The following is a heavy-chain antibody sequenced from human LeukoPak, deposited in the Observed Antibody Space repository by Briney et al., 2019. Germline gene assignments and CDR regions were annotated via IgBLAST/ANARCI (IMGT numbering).Heavy chain of an antibody. Sequence: PSETLPLTCAVSGYSISSGYYWGWVRQPPGKGLEWIGSIYHSGSTYYNPSLKSRVTISVDKSKNQFSLKLSSVAAADTAVYYCARGGPGGIDYWGQGTLVTVSS. J-gene: IGHJ4*02. V-gene: IGHV4-38-2*01. CDR3: ARGGPGGIDY. CDR2: IYHSGST. CDR1: GYSISSGYY. D-gene: IGHD2-15*01.